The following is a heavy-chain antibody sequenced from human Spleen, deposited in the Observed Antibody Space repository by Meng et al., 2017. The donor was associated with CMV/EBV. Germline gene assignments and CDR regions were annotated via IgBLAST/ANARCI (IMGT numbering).Heavy chain of an antibody. CDR2: IILVDRNT. V-gene: IGHV1-46*04. D-gene: IGHD2-15*01. J-gene: IGHJ4*02. CDR1: GYIFTTYN. CDR3: ARKYHGTWYFDY. Sequence: QGQLGQLGAGLREPGPSGKVSCKASGYIFTTYNIHWVRQAPGQGLEWMGMIILVDRNTNVAHKLQGRLSMTRDTSTSTVYMDLSSLRSEDTAMYYCARKYHGTWYFDYWGQGTLVTVSS.